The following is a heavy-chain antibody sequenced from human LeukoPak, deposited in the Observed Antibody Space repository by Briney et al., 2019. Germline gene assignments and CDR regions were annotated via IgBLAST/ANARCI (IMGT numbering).Heavy chain of an antibody. V-gene: IGHV3-33*01. CDR2: IWYDGHST. J-gene: IGHJ4*02. D-gene: IGHD3-10*01. CDR1: GFSFSDFA. Sequence: GRPLRLSCAASGFSFSDFAMHWVRQAPGKGLEWLALIWYDGHSTYYTDSVKGRFTISRDDANDTLYLRMNSLSVDDTAVYFCARGYGSGSYLDKWGQGTLVTVSA. CDR3: ARGYGSGSYLDK.